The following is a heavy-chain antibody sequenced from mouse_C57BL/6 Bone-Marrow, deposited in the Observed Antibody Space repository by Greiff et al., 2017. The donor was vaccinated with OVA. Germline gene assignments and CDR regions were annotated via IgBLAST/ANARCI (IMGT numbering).Heavy chain of an antibody. CDR1: GFTFTDYY. D-gene: IGHD4-1*01. CDR2: IRNKANGYTT. CDR3: AKSPTGCVYFDY. V-gene: IGHV7-3*01. Sequence: EVKLMESGGGLVQPGGSLSLSCAASGFTFTDYYMSWVRQPPGKALEWLGFIRNKANGYTTEYSASVKGRFTISRDNSQSILYLQMNALRAEDSATYYCAKSPTGCVYFDYWGQGTTLTVSS. J-gene: IGHJ2*01.